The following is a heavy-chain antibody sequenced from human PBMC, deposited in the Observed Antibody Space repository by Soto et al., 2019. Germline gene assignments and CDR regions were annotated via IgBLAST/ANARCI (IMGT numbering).Heavy chain of an antibody. D-gene: IGHD1-1*01. V-gene: IGHV3-30-3*01. Sequence: QVQLAESGGGVVQPGRSLRLSCAASGFTFSSYAMHWVRQAPGKGLEWVAVISYDGSNKYYADSVKGRFTISRDNSKNTLYLQMNSLRAEDTAVYYCARDRLRYNWNDFPYYYHGMDVWGQGTTVTVSS. CDR2: ISYDGSNK. CDR1: GFTFSSYA. CDR3: ARDRLRYNWNDFPYYYHGMDV. J-gene: IGHJ6*02.